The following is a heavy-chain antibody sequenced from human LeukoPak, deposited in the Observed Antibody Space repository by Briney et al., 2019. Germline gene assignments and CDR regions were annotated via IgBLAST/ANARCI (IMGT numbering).Heavy chain of an antibody. CDR1: GGSISSGGHS. V-gene: IGHV4-31*03. Sequence: SETLSLTCTVSGGSISSGGHSWSWIRQHSGKGLEWIGYIYYSGSTYYNPSLKSRVTISVATSKNQFSLKLSSVTAADTAVYYCARGPDYYDSSGYPHDAFDIWGQGTMVTVSS. J-gene: IGHJ3*02. D-gene: IGHD3-22*01. CDR3: ARGPDYYDSSGYPHDAFDI. CDR2: IYYSGST.